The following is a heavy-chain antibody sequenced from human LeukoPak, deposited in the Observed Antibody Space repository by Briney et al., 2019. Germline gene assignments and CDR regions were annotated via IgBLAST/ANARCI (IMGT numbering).Heavy chain of an antibody. CDR1: GFNFNTYW. J-gene: IGHJ4*02. Sequence: GGSLRLSCVVSGFNFNTYWLSWVRQAPGKGLEWVANIKQDGSEKYYVDSVKGRFTISRDNAKNSLYLQMNSLRAEDTAVYYCARDGIHGDYKDYWGQGTLVTVSS. CDR2: IKQDGSEK. CDR3: ARDGIHGDYKDY. D-gene: IGHD4-17*01. V-gene: IGHV3-7*05.